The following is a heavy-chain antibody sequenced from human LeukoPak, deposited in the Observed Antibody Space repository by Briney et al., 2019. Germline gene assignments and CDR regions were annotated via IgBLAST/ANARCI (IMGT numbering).Heavy chain of an antibody. CDR3: ARRDISSGWSFDY. Sequence: PSETLSLTCTVSGGSISNYHWSWIRQPAGKGLEWIGQIHTSGSTYYNPPLKSRVSMSIDTTEDQVSLTIRSVTAADTAFYYCARRDISSGWSFDYWGQGTLVTVSS. CDR2: IHTSGST. CDR1: GGSISNYH. V-gene: IGHV4-4*07. J-gene: IGHJ4*02. D-gene: IGHD6-19*01.